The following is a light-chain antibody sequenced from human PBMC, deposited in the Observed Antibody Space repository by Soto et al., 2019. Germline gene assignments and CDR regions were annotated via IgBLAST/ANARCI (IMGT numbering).Light chain of an antibody. V-gene: IGKV3-20*01. CDR3: QQYNSYT. Sequence: EIVLTQSPGTLSLSPGERATLSCRASQSVSSSYLAWYQQKPGQAPRFLIYSASSRATGIPDRFSGSGSGTDFTLTISRLEPEDFAVYYCQQYNSYTFGPGTKVDIK. CDR1: QSVSSSY. CDR2: SAS. J-gene: IGKJ3*01.